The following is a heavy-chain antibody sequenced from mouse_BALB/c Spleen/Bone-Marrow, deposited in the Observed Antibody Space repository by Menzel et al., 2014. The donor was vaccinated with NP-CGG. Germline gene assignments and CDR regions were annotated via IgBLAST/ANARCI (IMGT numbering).Heavy chain of an antibody. V-gene: IGHV4-1*02. CDR1: GVDFSRYW. Sequence: AGGGVDFSRYWMSWVRQAPGKGLEWIGEINPDSSTINYTPSLKDKFIISRDNAKNTLYLQMSKVRSEDTALYYCARRGGYFAYWGQGILVTVSA. J-gene: IGHJ3*01. D-gene: IGHD1-1*02. CDR2: INPDSSTI. CDR3: ARRGGYFAY.